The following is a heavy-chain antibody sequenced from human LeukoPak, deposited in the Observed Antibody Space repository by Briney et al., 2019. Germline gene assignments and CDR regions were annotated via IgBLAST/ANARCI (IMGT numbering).Heavy chain of an antibody. CDR3: ARARFFLEN. Sequence: ASVQVSCKASGYTFTSYGISWVRPAPGQGLEWMGWISAYNGNTNYTQKLQGRVTMTTDTSTSTAYLELRSLRSDDTAVYYCARARFFLENWGQGTLVTVSS. V-gene: IGHV1-18*01. J-gene: IGHJ4*02. D-gene: IGHD3-3*01. CDR2: ISAYNGNT. CDR1: GYTFTSYG.